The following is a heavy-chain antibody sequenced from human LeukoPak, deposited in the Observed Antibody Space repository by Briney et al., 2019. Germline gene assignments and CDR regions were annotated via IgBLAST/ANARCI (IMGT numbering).Heavy chain of an antibody. V-gene: IGHV3-21*01. CDR3: AIAVARGIAFDV. Sequence: GGSLRLSCAASGFSLSSYSMNWVRQAPGKGLEWVSSISSSSSYIYYADSIKGRFTISRDNAKNSLYLHMNSLRVEDTAVYYCAIAVARGIAFDVWGQGTMVIVSS. CDR2: ISSSSSYI. D-gene: IGHD5-12*01. CDR1: GFSLSSYS. J-gene: IGHJ3*01.